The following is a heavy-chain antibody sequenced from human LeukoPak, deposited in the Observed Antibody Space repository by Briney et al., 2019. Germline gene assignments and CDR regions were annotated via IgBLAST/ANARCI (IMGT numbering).Heavy chain of an antibody. J-gene: IGHJ4*02. V-gene: IGHV1-2*02. CDR2: INPNSGDT. CDR3: ARRECSGGSCYSAGFDY. D-gene: IGHD2-15*01. CDR1: GYTFTTYD. Sequence: ASVKVSCKASGYTFTTYDISWVRQAPGQGLEWMGWINPNSGDTSYAQNFQGRVTMTSDPSITTAYMELSGLRSDDTAVYYCARRECSGGSCYSAGFDYWGQGTLVTVSS.